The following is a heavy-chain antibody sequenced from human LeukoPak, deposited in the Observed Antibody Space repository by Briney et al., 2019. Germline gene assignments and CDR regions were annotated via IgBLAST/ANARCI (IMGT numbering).Heavy chain of an antibody. D-gene: IGHD6-13*01. V-gene: IGHV3-21*01. CDR3: ARVWSPPYTSSWPYYFDY. J-gene: IGHJ4*02. Sequence: PGGSLRLSCTASGLTVSSNCMSWVRQAPGKGLEWVSSISSSSSYIYYVDSVKGRFTISRDNAKNSLYLQMNSLRAEDTAVYYCARVWSPPYTSSWPYYFDYWGQGTLVTVSS. CDR2: ISSSSSYI. CDR1: GLTVSSNC.